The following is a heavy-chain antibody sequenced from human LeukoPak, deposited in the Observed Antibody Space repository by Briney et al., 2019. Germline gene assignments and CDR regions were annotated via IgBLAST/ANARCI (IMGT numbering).Heavy chain of an antibody. V-gene: IGHV3-48*01. CDR3: ARSSGTYFDY. J-gene: IGHJ4*02. D-gene: IGHD1-26*01. Sequence: GGSFTLSXAAAGVAYSSCRVNGVRRAPGKGMEWVSYISSSSSSIYYADSVKGRFTISRDNAKNSLYLQMNSLRAEDTAVYYCARSSGTYFDYWGQGTLVTVSS. CDR2: ISSSSSSI. CDR1: GVAYSSCR.